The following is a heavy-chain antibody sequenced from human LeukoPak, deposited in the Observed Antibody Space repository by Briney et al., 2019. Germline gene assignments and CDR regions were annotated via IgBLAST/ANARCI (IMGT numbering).Heavy chain of an antibody. D-gene: IGHD3-22*01. CDR3: ARGGYYDSSGYYAPRGYFDY. V-gene: IGHV1-69*05. CDR1: GGTFSSYA. CDR2: IIPIFGTA. J-gene: IGHJ4*02. Sequence: SVKVSCKASGGTFSSYAISWVRQAPGQGLEWMGGIIPIFGTANYAQKFQGRVTITTDESTSTAYMELSSLRSEDTAVYYCARGGYYDSSGYYAPRGYFDYWGQGTLVTVSS.